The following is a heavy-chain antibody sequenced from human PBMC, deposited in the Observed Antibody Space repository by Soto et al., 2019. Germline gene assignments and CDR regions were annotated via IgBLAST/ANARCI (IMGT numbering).Heavy chain of an antibody. CDR2: MNPNSGNT. Sequence: QVQLVQSGAEVKEPGASVKVSCKASGYTFTTYDINWVRQATGQGLEWMGWMNPNSGNTGYAQKFQGRVTMARDTSVNTAYMELSSLTSEDTAVYFCARNLPSAAMVDYWGQGTLVTVAT. J-gene: IGHJ4*02. CDR3: ARNLPSAAMVDY. CDR1: GYTFTTYD. D-gene: IGHD5-18*01. V-gene: IGHV1-8*01.